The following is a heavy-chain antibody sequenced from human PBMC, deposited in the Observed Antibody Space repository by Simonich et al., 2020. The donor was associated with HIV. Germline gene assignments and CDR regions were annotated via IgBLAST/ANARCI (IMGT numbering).Heavy chain of an antibody. Sequence: QVQLVQSGAEVKRPGGSVKVSCKASGYSFTSYGVSGVRQAPGQGLEWMGWSHTYNGNTNYAQKFQGRVTMTTDTSTSIAYMELRSLTSDDTAVYYCARRYSSGWYGYWGQGTLVTVSS. J-gene: IGHJ4*02. D-gene: IGHD6-19*01. CDR2: SHTYNGNT. CDR3: ARRYSSGWYGY. V-gene: IGHV1-18*01. CDR1: GYSFTSYG.